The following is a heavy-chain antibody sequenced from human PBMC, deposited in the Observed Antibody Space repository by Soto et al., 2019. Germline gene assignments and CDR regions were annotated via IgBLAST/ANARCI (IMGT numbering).Heavy chain of an antibody. CDR3: ARVASSSSWYFDY. V-gene: IGHV4-4*02. J-gene: IGHJ4*02. CDR2: IYHSGST. D-gene: IGHD6-13*01. CDR1: GGSISSSNC. Sequence: SETLSLTCAVSGGSISSSNCWSFVRQPPGKGLEWIGEIYHSGSTNYNPSLKSRVTISVDKSKNQFSLKLSSVTAADTAVYYCARVASSSSWYFDYWGQGTLVTVSS.